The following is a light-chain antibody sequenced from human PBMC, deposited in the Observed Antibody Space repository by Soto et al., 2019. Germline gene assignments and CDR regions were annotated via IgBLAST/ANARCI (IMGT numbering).Light chain of an antibody. CDR2: NND. J-gene: IGLJ2*01. V-gene: IGLV1-44*01. CDR3: SSWYYRINSVV. CDR1: SSDVGSNT. Sequence: QSVLTQPPSASGTPGQRVTISCSGTSSDVGSNTYNSYQQLPGTDPKLLIYNNDQRPSGVAVRFSGSESGTSASLAISGLQFEDEADYYYSSWYYRINSVVFGGGTKLTVL.